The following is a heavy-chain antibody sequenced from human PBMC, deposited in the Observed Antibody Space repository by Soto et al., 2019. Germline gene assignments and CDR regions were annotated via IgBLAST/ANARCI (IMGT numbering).Heavy chain of an antibody. CDR3: ALDRTAYSY. CDR1: GFTFSSYS. J-gene: IGHJ4*02. CDR2: ISHDGSNK. V-gene: IGHV3-30-3*01. D-gene: IGHD5-18*01. Sequence: QVQLVESGGGVVQPGRSLRLSCAASGFTFSSYSFHWVRQAPGKGLDWVAVISHDGSNKYYADSVKGRFTISRDNSKHTLYLQMNSLSAEDTAVYYCALDRTAYSYWGQGTLVTLSS.